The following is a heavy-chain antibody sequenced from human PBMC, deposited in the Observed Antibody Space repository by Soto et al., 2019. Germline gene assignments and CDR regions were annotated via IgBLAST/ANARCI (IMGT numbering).Heavy chain of an antibody. Sequence: QVQLVESGGGLVNPGGSLRLSCAASGFTFSDFYMSWIRQSPGKGLEWVSTISSSGSTVAYADSGKGRSTISRDNAKTSLFLQMNSLKSEDTAVYYCAREQWTQFDLWGQGALATVSS. CDR1: GFTFSDFY. V-gene: IGHV3-11*01. CDR3: AREQWTQFDL. D-gene: IGHD2-8*01. J-gene: IGHJ5*02. CDR2: ISSSGSTV.